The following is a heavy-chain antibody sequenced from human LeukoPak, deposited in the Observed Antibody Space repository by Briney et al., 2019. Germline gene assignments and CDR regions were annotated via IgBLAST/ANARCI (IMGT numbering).Heavy chain of an antibody. CDR1: GFTFSSYG. Sequence: PGRSLRLSCAASGFTFSSYGMHWVRQAPGNGLEWVAVISYDGSNKYYADYVKGRFTTSRDNSKNTLYLQMNSLRAEDTAVYYCAKDLVVRYCRSTSCYTGSPSGMDVWGQGTTVTVSS. CDR2: ISYDGSNK. D-gene: IGHD2-2*02. V-gene: IGHV3-30*18. CDR3: AKDLVVRYCRSTSCYTGSPSGMDV. J-gene: IGHJ6*02.